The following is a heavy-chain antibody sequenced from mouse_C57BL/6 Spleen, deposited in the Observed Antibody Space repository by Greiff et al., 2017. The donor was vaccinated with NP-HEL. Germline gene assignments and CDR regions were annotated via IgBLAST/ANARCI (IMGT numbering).Heavy chain of an antibody. CDR1: GYTFTSYT. V-gene: IGHV1-4*01. J-gene: IGHJ1*03. D-gene: IGHD1-1*01. Sequence: VQLQQSGAELARPGASVKMSCKASGYTFTSYTMHWVKQRPGQGLEWIGYINPSSGYTKYNQKFKDKATLTADKSSSTAYMQQSSLTSEDSAVYYCAREDGSSHWYFDVWGTGTTVTVSS. CDR3: AREDGSSHWYFDV. CDR2: INPSSGYT.